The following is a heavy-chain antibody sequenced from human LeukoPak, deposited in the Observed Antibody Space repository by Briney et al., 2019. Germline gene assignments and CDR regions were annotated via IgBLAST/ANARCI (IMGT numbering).Heavy chain of an antibody. CDR3: AKLGGQEVHNYYVAV. CDR1: GFTFVNYV. D-gene: IGHD3-16*01. Sequence: GGSLRLSCATSGFTFVNYVMTWVRQAPGKGLEWVSSITNTGGGGATYYADSVRGRFTISRDNSKNTLFLQMNSLRAEDTAVYYCAKLGGQEVHNYYVAVWGKGTTVAVSS. V-gene: IGHV3-23*01. J-gene: IGHJ6*03. CDR2: ITNTGGGGAT.